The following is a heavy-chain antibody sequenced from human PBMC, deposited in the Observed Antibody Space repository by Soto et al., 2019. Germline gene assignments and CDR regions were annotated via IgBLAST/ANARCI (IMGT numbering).Heavy chain of an antibody. Sequence: KPGGSLRLSCAASGSTFSSYSMNWVRQAPGKGLEWVSSISSSSSYIYYADSVKGRFTISRDNAKNSLYLQMNSLRAEDTAVYYCATPPEMFPADPYYFDYWGQGTLVTVSS. V-gene: IGHV3-21*01. D-gene: IGHD3-10*02. CDR1: GSTFSSYS. CDR3: ATPPEMFPADPYYFDY. J-gene: IGHJ4*02. CDR2: ISSSSSYI.